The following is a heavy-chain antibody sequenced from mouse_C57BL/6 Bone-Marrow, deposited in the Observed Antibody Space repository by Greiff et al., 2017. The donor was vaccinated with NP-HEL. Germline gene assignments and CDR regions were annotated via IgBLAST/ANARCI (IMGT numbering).Heavy chain of an antibody. V-gene: IGHV2-5*01. CDR3: AKKGKTGTRAMDY. Sequence: QVHVKQSGPGLVQPSQSLSITCTVSGFSLTSYGVHWVRQSPGKGLEWLGVIWRGGSTDYNAAFMSRLSITKDNSKSQVFFKMNSLQADDTAIYYCAKKGKTGTRAMDYWGQGTSVTVSS. CDR1: GFSLTSYG. CDR2: IWRGGST. D-gene: IGHD4-1*01. J-gene: IGHJ4*01.